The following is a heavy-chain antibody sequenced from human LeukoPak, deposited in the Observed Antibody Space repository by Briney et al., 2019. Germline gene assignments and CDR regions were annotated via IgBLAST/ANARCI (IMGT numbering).Heavy chain of an antibody. D-gene: IGHD6-13*01. CDR1: GFTFDDYA. J-gene: IGHJ6*02. CDR2: ISGDGGST. CDR3: AKDMDRVYSSSWYIYYYYGMDV. V-gene: IGHV3-43*02. Sequence: GGSLRLSCAASGFTFDDYAMHWVRQAPGKGLEWVSLISGDGGSTYYADSVKGRFNISRDNSKNSLYLQMNSLRTEDTALYYCAKDMDRVYSSSWYIYYYYGMDVWGQGTTVTVSS.